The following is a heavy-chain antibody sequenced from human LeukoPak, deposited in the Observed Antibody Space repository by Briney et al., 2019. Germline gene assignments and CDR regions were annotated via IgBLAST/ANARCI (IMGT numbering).Heavy chain of an antibody. J-gene: IGHJ6*03. D-gene: IGHD4-11*01. V-gene: IGHV3-20*04. CDR3: ARYSIPNYYYYYMDV. CDR1: GFTFDDYG. Sequence: GRTLRLSCAASGFTFDDYGMSWVRHAPGKGLEWSAGLNWNGGSTGYADSVKGRFTICRDNAKNSLHLQMNSLRAEDTALYSCARYSIPNYYYYYMDVWGKGTTVTVSS. CDR2: LNWNGGST.